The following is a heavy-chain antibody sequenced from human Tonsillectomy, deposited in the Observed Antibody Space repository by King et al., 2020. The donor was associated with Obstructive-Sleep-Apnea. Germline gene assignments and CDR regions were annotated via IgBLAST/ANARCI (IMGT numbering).Heavy chain of an antibody. CDR2: IRYDGSDI. D-gene: IGHD6-13*01. J-gene: IGHJ5*02. CDR1: GFAFSSYG. Sequence: VQLVESGGGVVQPGGSLRLSCAVSGFAFSSYGMHWVRQAPNKGLEWVTFIRYDGSDIYYADSVKGRFTISRDNSKNTLYLQMNSLRAEDTALYYCAKGVHSSSWSWGQGTLVIVSS. CDR3: AKGVHSSSWS. V-gene: IGHV3-30*02.